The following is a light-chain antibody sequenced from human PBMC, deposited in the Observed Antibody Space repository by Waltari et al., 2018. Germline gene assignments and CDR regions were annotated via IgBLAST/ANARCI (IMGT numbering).Light chain of an antibody. CDR1: QSVSSH. CDR2: DAS. CDR3: QQRSNWPLT. J-gene: IGKJ4*01. Sequence: EVVLTQSPATLSLSPGERATLSCRASQSVSSHLAWYQQKPGQGHRLLIYDASNRATGIPARFSGSGSGTDFTLTISSLEPEDFAVYYCQQRSNWPLTFGGGTKVEIK. V-gene: IGKV3-11*01.